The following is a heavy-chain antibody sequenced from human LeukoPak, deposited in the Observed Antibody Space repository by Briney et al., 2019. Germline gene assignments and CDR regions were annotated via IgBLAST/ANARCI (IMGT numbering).Heavy chain of an antibody. CDR3: AKRGVVIRVFLVGFHKEAFYFES. V-gene: IGHV3-23*01. Sequence: GGSLRLSCAVSGITLSNYGMSWVRQAPGKGLEWVAGIGGSGGSTIYADSVKGRFTISRDNPKNTLYLQMNSLRAEDTAFYFCAKRGVVIRVFLVGFHKEAFYFESWGQGALVTVSS. D-gene: IGHD3/OR15-3a*01. J-gene: IGHJ4*02. CDR2: IGGSGGST. CDR1: GITLSNYG.